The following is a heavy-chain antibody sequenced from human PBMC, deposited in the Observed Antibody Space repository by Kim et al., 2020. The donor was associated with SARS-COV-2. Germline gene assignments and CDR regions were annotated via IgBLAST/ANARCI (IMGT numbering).Heavy chain of an antibody. Sequence: GGSLRLSCAASGFTFDDYAMHWVRQAPGKGLEWVSGISWNSGSIGYADSVKGRFTISRDNAKNSLYLQMNSLRAEDTALYYCAKDTWERRGYAFDIWGQGTMVTVSS. D-gene: IGHD1-26*01. J-gene: IGHJ3*02. CDR3: AKDTWERRGYAFDI. CDR2: ISWNSGSI. CDR1: GFTFDDYA. V-gene: IGHV3-9*01.